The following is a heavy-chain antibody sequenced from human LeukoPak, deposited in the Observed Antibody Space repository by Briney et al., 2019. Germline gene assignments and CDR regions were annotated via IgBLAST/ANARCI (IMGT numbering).Heavy chain of an antibody. D-gene: IGHD3-3*01. V-gene: IGHV3-21*01. Sequence: GGSLRLSCAASGFTFSPYTMTWVRQAPGKGLEWISSISSSSKYIYYGDSVRGRFTTSRDNAKNSLYLQMNSLRAEDTAVYYCAKDLPHYDFWSGYYPERGAFDIWGQGTMVTVSS. CDR1: GFTFSPYT. CDR3: AKDLPHYDFWSGYYPERGAFDI. CDR2: ISSSSKYI. J-gene: IGHJ3*02.